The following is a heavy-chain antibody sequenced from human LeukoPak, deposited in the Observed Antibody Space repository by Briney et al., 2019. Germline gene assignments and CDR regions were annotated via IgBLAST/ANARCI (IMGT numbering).Heavy chain of an antibody. J-gene: IGHJ4*02. CDR3: ASSLWFGDFGGYFDY. CDR2: ISSYNGNT. CDR1: GYTFTRYG. Sequence: ASVKVSCKAFGYTFTRYGLSWLRQAPGQGLEWVGWISSYNGNTNYAQKFQDRLTMTTDTSTSTAYMELRSLRSDDTAVYYCASSLWFGDFGGYFDYWGQGTLVTVSS. D-gene: IGHD3-10*01. V-gene: IGHV1-18*01.